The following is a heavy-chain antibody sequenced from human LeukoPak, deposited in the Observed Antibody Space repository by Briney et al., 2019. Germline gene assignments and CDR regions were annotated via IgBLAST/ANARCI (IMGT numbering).Heavy chain of an antibody. V-gene: IGHV4-59*08. CDR2: IYYSGST. CDR1: DVSISSYY. Sequence: AETLSLTCSVSDVSISSYYGSWLRQPPGKGREWIGYIYYSGSTNYNPSLKSRVTISVDTSKNQFSLKLSFVTAADTAVYYCARSDSSGWTYYFDYWGQGTLVTVSS. J-gene: IGHJ4*02. D-gene: IGHD6-19*01. CDR3: ARSDSSGWTYYFDY.